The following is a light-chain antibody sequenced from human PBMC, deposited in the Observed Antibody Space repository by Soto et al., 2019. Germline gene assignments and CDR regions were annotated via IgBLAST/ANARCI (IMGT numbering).Light chain of an antibody. V-gene: IGKV4-1*01. J-gene: IGKJ1*01. Sequence: DIVMTQSPDSLAVSLGERATINCKSSQSVLYSSNNKNYLAWYLQKPGQPPKLLIYWASTRESGVPDRFSGSGSGTDFTLTISSLQAEDVAVYYCQQYYSTPTFGQGTKVEIK. CDR2: WAS. CDR1: QSVLYSSNNKNY. CDR3: QQYYSTPT.